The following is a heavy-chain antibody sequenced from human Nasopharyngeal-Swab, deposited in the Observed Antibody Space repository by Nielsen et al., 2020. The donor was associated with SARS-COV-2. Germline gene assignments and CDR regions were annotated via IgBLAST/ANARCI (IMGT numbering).Heavy chain of an antibody. Sequence: ASVNVSCKASGYTFTSHSMHWVRQAPGQGLDWMGIINPSGCSTSYAQKFQGRVTMTRDTSTSTVYMELSSLRSEDTAVYYCAREEVGPYDFWSGYYSMVDYWGQGTLVTVSS. CDR3: AREEVGPYDFWSGYYSMVDY. CDR1: GYTFTSHS. J-gene: IGHJ4*02. D-gene: IGHD3-3*01. CDR2: INPSGCST. V-gene: IGHV1-46*01.